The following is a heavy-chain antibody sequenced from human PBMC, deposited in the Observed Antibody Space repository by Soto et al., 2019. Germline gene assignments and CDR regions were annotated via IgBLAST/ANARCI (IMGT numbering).Heavy chain of an antibody. CDR1: GGSISSGDYY. V-gene: IGHV4-30-4*01. J-gene: IGHJ4*02. CDR2: IYYSGST. Sequence: QVQLQESGPGLVKPSQTLSLTCTVSGGSISSGDYYWSWIRQPPGKGLEWIGYIYYSGSTYCNPSLKSRVTISVDTSKNQFSLKLSSVTAADTAVYYCARSLLWFGEAQYYFDYWGQGTLVTVSS. D-gene: IGHD3-10*01. CDR3: ARSLLWFGEAQYYFDY.